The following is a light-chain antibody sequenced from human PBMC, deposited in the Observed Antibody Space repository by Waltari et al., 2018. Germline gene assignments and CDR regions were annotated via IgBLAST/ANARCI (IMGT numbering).Light chain of an antibody. J-gene: IGLJ2*01. V-gene: IGLV2-23*02. CDR2: EVS. Sequence: QSALTQPASVSGSPGPSITISCTGSISDGASYNLLSWYQQHPGKAPKLMIYEVSKRPAGVSNRFSGSKSVNTASLTISGLQAEDEADYYCCSYAGSSSVVFGGGTKLTVL. CDR3: CSYAGSSSVV. CDR1: ISDGASYNL.